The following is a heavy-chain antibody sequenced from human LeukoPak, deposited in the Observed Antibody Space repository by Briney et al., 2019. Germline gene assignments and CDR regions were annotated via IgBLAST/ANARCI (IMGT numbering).Heavy chain of an antibody. CDR2: IYHSGST. D-gene: IGHD2-21*02. Sequence: SETLSLTCTVSGYSISSGYYWGWIRQPPGKGLEWIGSIYHSGSTYYNPSLKSRVTISVDTSKNQFSLKLSSVTAADTAVYYCAREKVTFDYWGQGTLVTVSS. CDR3: AREKVTFDY. V-gene: IGHV4-38-2*02. J-gene: IGHJ4*02. CDR1: GYSISSGYY.